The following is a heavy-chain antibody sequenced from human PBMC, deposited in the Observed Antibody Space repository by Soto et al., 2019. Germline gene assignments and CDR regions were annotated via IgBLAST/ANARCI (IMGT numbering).Heavy chain of an antibody. Sequence: GGSLRLSCAASGFTFSNAWMSWVRQAPGKGLEWVGRIKSKTDGGTTDYAAPVKGRFTISRDDSKNTLYLQMNSLKTEDTAVYYCTTSVNWNYYYYGRDVWGQGTTVTVSS. J-gene: IGHJ6*02. CDR3: TTSVNWNYYYYGRDV. CDR2: IKSKTDGGTT. D-gene: IGHD1-1*01. V-gene: IGHV3-15*01. CDR1: GFTFSNAW.